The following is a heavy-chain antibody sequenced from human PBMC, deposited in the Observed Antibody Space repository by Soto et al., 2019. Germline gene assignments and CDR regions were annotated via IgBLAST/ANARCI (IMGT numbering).Heavy chain of an antibody. V-gene: IGHV2-5*01. CDR1: GFSLTTSGVG. CDR3: AHRTTTVTWCFDP. J-gene: IGHJ5*02. D-gene: IGHD4-17*01. CDR2: IYWHDDK. Sequence: QITLKESGPTLVKPTQTLTLTCTFSGFSLTTSGVGVGWIRQPPGQALEWLALIYWHDDKRYSPSLKSRLTITKDTSKDPVVLTMTYMDPADTATYFCAHRTTTVTWCFDPWAQGHRVTVSS.